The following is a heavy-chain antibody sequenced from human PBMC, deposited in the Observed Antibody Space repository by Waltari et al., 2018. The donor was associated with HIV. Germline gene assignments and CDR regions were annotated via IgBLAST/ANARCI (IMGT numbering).Heavy chain of an antibody. CDR3: ARVAGSSSNYYGMDV. Sequence: QVQLVESGGGLVKPGGSLRVSCAFSGFTFSDYHMSWIRQAPGKGLELLSDISSSGGTTNYAASVKGRFTSSRDNAKKALYLEMNSLRAEDTAVYYCARVAGSSSNYYGMDVWGQGTTVTVSS. CDR1: GFTFSDYH. J-gene: IGHJ6*02. D-gene: IGHD6-6*01. CDR2: ISSSGGTT. V-gene: IGHV3-11*01.